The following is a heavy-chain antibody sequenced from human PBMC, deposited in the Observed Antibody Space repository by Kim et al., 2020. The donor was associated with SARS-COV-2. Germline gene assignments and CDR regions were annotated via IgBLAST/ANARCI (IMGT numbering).Heavy chain of an antibody. CDR2: ISYDGSNK. D-gene: IGHD3-10*01. CDR3: ARSGSGSCTNWFDP. V-gene: IGHV3-30*04. J-gene: IGHJ5*02. CDR1: GFTFSSYA. Sequence: GGSLRLSCAASGFTFSSYAMHWVRQAPGKGLEWVAVISYDGSNKYYADSVKGRFTISRDNSKNTLYLQMNSLRAEDTAVYYCARSGSGSCTNWFDPWGQGTLVTVSS.